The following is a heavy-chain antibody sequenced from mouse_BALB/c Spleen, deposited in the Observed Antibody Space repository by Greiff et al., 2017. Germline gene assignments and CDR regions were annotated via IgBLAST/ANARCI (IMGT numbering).Heavy chain of an antibody. V-gene: IGHV1S137*01. CDR2: ISTYYGDA. Sequence: VQLQQSGAELVRPGVSVKISCKGSGYTFTDYAMHWVKQSHAKSLEWIGVISTYYGDASYNQKFKGKATMTVDKSSSTAYMELARLTSEDSAIYYCARHYRYDEAMDYWGQGTSGTVSS. D-gene: IGHD2-14*01. CDR1: GYTFTDYA. CDR3: ARHYRYDEAMDY. J-gene: IGHJ4*01.